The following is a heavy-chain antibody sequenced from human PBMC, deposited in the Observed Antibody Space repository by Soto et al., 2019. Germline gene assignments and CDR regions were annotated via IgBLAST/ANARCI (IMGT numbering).Heavy chain of an antibody. CDR2: IYYTGGT. CDR3: ARRVPYGYFDY. Sequence: SETLSLTCTVSGDSISTRSNYWAWIRQPPGKGLEWIGSIYYTGGTYYNPSLKSRVTISVDTSKNQFSLKLSSVTAADTAVYYCARRVPYGYFDYWGQGTLVTVSS. V-gene: IGHV4-39*01. J-gene: IGHJ4*02. CDR1: GDSISTRSNY. D-gene: IGHD4-17*01.